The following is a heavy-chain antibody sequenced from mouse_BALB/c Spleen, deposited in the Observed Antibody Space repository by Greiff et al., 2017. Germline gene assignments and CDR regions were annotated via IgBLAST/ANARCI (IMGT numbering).Heavy chain of an antibody. CDR3: ATMVTFDY. CDR2: IDPANGNT. D-gene: IGHD2-1*01. V-gene: IGHV14-3*02. J-gene: IGHJ2*01. Sequence: EVQLQQSGAELVKPGASVKLSCTASGFNIKDTYMHWVKQRPEQGLEWIGRIDPANGNTKYDPKFQGKATITADTSSNTAYLQLSSLTSEDTAVYYCATMVTFDYWGQGTTLTVSS. CDR1: GFNIKDTY.